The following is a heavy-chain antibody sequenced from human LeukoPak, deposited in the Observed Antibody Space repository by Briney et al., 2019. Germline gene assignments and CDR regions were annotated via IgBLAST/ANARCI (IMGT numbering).Heavy chain of an antibody. J-gene: IGHJ4*02. V-gene: IGHV3-7*01. CDR1: GFRFTTYW. CDR3: AREFWGPDY. CDR2: IKEDGSDK. Sequence: GGSLRLSCAASGFRFTTYWMTWVRQAPGMGLEWVANIKEDGSDKHYVDSVKGRFTISRDNAKNSLYLQMNSLRAEDTAVYYCAREFWGPDYWGQGTLVTVSS. D-gene: IGHD7-27*01.